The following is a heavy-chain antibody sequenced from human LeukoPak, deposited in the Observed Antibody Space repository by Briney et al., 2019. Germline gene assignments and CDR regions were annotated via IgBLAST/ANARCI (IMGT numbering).Heavy chain of an antibody. CDR2: INPNSGGT. D-gene: IGHD6-13*01. V-gene: IGHV1-2*04. CDR1: GYTFTGYY. CDR3: ARGEGIAAAGVDY. J-gene: IGHJ4*02. Sequence: GASVKVSCKASGYTFTGYYMHWVRQAPGQGLEWMGWINPNSGGTNYAQKFQGWVTTTRDTSISTAYMELSGLRSDDTAVYYCARGEGIAAAGVDYWGQGTLVTVSS.